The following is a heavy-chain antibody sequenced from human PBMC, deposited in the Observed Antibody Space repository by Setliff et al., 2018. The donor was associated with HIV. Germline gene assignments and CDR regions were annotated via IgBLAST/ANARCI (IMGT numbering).Heavy chain of an antibody. D-gene: IGHD1-1*01. Sequence: SETLSLTCTVSGDSVSSRSYYWSWIRQPPGKGLEWIGYIYYSGSTNYNPSLKSRVTISVDASKNQFSLKLSSVTAADTAVYYCARGTRYNGDGNPNWFDPWGQGTLVTVSS. V-gene: IGHV4-61*01. CDR1: GDSVSSRSYY. J-gene: IGHJ5*02. CDR2: IYYSGST. CDR3: ARGTRYNGDGNPNWFDP.